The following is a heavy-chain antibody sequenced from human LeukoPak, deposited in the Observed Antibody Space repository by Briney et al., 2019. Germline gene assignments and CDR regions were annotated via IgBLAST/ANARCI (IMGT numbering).Heavy chain of an antibody. Sequence: EASVTVSCKVSGYTFTGYYMHWVRQAPGQGLEWMGWINPNSGGTNYAQKFQGWVTMTRDTSTSTVYMELSSLRSEDTAVYYCARDLRRNNWFDPWGQGTLVTVSS. CDR3: ARDLRRNNWFDP. CDR2: INPNSGGT. CDR1: GYTFTGYY. V-gene: IGHV1-2*04. J-gene: IGHJ5*02.